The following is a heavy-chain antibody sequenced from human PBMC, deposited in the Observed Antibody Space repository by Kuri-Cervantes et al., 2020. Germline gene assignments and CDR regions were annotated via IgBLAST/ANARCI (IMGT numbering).Heavy chain of an antibody. CDR2: ISSDGSST. CDR1: GFTFSSHW. CDR3: ARRFDL. V-gene: IGHV3-74*01. Sequence: GESLKISCAASGFTFSSHWMHWVRQPPGKGLVWVSHISSDGSSTRYADSVKGRFTISRDNSKNTLYLQMNNLRAEDTALYYCARRFDLWGQGTMVTVSS. J-gene: IGHJ3*01.